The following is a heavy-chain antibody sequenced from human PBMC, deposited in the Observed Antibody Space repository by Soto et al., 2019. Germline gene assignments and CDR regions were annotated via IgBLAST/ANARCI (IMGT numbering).Heavy chain of an antibody. V-gene: IGHV3-30-3*01. Sequence: LRLSCAASGFTSISYAMYWVRQAPGKGLEWVAVISYDESDKYYADSVKGRFTISRDNSKNTLYLQMNSLRGEDTAVYYCARDRLFESNTFYYNYGMDLWGQGTAVTVSS. D-gene: IGHD3-9*01. CDR2: ISYDESDK. J-gene: IGHJ6*02. CDR3: ARDRLFESNTFYYNYGMDL. CDR1: GFTSISYA.